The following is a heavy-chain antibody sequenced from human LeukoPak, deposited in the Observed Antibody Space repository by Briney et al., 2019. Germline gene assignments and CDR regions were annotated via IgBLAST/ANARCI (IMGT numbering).Heavy chain of an antibody. V-gene: IGHV1-18*01. CDR1: GYTFTSYG. CDR2: ISAYNGNT. J-gene: IGHJ5*02. Sequence: ASVKVSCKASGYTFTSYGISWVRQAPGQGLEWMGWISAYNGNTNYAQKLQGRDTMTTDTSTSTAYMELRSLRSDDTAVYYCARDYLSSIAAAGTSVWFDPWGQGTLVTVSS. CDR3: ARDYLSSIAAAGTSVWFDP. D-gene: IGHD6-13*01.